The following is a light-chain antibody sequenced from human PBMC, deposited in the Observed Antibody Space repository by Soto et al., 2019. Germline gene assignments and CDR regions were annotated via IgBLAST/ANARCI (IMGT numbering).Light chain of an antibody. CDR2: LNSDGSH. Sequence: QSVLTQSPSASASLGASVKLTCTLSSGHSNYAIAWHQQQSEKGPRYLMKLNSDGSHSKGDGIPDRFSGSSSGAERYLTISSLQSEDEAAYYCQTWGSGIVVFGGGTQLPVL. J-gene: IGLJ2*01. CDR3: QTWGSGIVV. CDR1: SGHSNYA. V-gene: IGLV4-69*01.